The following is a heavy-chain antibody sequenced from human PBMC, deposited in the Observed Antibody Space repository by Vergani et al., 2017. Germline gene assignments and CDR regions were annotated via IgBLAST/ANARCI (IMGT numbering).Heavy chain of an antibody. CDR3: ARXPEGDFWSGYLNYWYFDL. V-gene: IGHV3-74*01. CDR2: INSDGSST. Sequence: EVQLVESGGGLVQPGGSLRLSCAASGFTFSSYWMHWVRQAPGKGLVWVSRINSDGSSTSYADSVKGRFTISRDNAKNTLYLQMNSLRAEDTAVYYCARXPEGDFWSGYLNYWYFDLWGRGTLVTVSS. D-gene: IGHD3-3*01. J-gene: IGHJ2*01. CDR1: GFTFSSYW.